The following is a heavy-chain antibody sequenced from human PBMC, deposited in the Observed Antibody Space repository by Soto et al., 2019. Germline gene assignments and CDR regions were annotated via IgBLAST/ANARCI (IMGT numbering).Heavy chain of an antibody. Sequence: PGGSLRLSCAASGFTFSSYAMHWVRQATGKGLEWVAVISYDGSNKYYADSVKGRFTISRDNSKNTLYLQMNSLRAEDTAVYYCASLAVAGEFDYWGQGTLVTVSS. CDR2: ISYDGSNK. V-gene: IGHV3-30-3*01. J-gene: IGHJ4*02. CDR3: ASLAVAGEFDY. D-gene: IGHD6-19*01. CDR1: GFTFSSYA.